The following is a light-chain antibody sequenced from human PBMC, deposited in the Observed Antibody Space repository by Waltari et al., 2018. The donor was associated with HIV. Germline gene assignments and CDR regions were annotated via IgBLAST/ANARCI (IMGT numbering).Light chain of an antibody. CDR3: QQYYSSPWN. Sequence: DIVMTQSPDSLAVSLGERATINCKSSQSVLYSSNNKNHIGWYQQKPGQPPRLLIYWASTRESGVPDRFSGSGSGTDFTLTISSLQAEDVAVYYCQQYYSSPWNFGPGTKVDIK. V-gene: IGKV4-1*01. J-gene: IGKJ3*01. CDR1: QSVLYSSNNKNH. CDR2: WAS.